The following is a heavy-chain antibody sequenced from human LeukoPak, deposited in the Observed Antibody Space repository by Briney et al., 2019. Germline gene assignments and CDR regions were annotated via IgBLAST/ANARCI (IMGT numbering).Heavy chain of an antibody. J-gene: IGHJ6*02. CDR2: IYHSGST. Sequence: PSETLSLTCAVSGGSISSGGYSWSWIRQPPGKGLEWIGYIYHSGSTYYNPSLKSRVTISVDRSKNQFSLKLSSVTAADTAVYYCARQDYYTVWTSGAKGPRSPSP. CDR1: GGSISSGGYS. CDR3: ARQDYYTVWTS. V-gene: IGHV4-30-2*01.